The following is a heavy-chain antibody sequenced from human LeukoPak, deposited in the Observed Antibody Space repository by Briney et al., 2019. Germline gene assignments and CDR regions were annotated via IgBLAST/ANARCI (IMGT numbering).Heavy chain of an antibody. CDR1: GFTFSSYW. D-gene: IGHD3-22*01. CDR2: INTDGSST. J-gene: IGHJ4*02. CDR3: ARDLRLGYYDSSGYLGY. V-gene: IGHV3-74*01. Sequence: GGSLRLSCAASGFTFSSYWMHWVRQAPGKGLVWVSRINTDGSSTSYADSVKGRFTISRDNAKNTLYLQMNSLRAEDTAVYYCARDLRLGYYDSSGYLGYWGQGTLVTVSS.